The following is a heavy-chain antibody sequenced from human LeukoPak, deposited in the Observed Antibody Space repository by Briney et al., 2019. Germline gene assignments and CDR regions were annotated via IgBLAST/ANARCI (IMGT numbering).Heavy chain of an antibody. CDR1: GFTFSSYW. D-gene: IGHD3-3*01. J-gene: IGHJ4*02. V-gene: IGHV3-74*01. CDR2: INSDGSST. CDR3: ARDHSWSGYPDY. Sequence: GGSLRLSCAASGFTFSSYWRHWVRQAPGKGLVWVSRINSDGSSTNYADSVKGRFTISRDNAKNTLYLQMNSLRVEDTAVYYCARDHSWSGYPDYWGQGTQVTVSS.